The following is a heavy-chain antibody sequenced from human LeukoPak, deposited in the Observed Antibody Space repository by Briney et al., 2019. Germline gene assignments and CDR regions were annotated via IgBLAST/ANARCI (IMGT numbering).Heavy chain of an antibody. Sequence: SQTLSPARAVDAASFSGYYSGSVRQHPGKGLEWIGVISHSVSTTSNTSLRSRATSSVDTSKSQCSLKISSLTAADTTVDTWARRAGAYSHPYDYWGQGTLVTVSS. D-gene: IGHD4/OR15-4a*01. V-gene: IGHV4-34*01. CDR2: ISHSVST. CDR1: AASFSGYY. CDR3: ARRAGAYSHPYDY. J-gene: IGHJ4*02.